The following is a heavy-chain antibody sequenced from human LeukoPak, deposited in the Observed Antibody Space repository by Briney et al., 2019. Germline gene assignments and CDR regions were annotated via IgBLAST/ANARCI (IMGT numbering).Heavy chain of an antibody. Sequence: SETLSLTCTVSGGSISSGGYYWSWIRQHPGKGLEWIGHIYYSGSTYYNPSLKSRVAISVDTSKNQFSLKLSSVTAADTAVYYCARSRSGHCGDVDYWGQGTLVTVSS. CDR3: ARSRSGHCGDVDY. CDR2: IYYSGST. CDR1: GGSISSGGYY. J-gene: IGHJ4*02. D-gene: IGHD3-3*01. V-gene: IGHV4-31*03.